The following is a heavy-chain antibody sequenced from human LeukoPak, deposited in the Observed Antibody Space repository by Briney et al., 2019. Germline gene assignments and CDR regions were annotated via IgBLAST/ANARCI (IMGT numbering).Heavy chain of an antibody. J-gene: IGHJ4*02. CDR1: GFTFSSYG. V-gene: IGHV3-9*01. CDR3: AKGLGDRYSSSWYRLAY. CDR2: ISWNSGSI. Sequence: GGSLRLSCAASGFTFSSYGMHWVRQAPGKGLEWVSGISWNSGSIGYADSVKGRFTISRDNAKNSLYLQMNSLRAEDTALYYCAKGLGDRYSSSWYRLAYWGQGTLVTVSS. D-gene: IGHD6-13*01.